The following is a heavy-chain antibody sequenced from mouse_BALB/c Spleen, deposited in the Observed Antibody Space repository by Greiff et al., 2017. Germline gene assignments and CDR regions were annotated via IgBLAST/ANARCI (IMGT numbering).Heavy chain of an antibody. V-gene: IGHV14-3*02. CDR2: IDPANGNT. D-gene: IGHD2-2*01. CDR3: AGGYDGGALDY. Sequence: EVQLQQSGAELVKPGASVKLSCTASGFNIKDTYMHWVKQRPEQGLEWIGRIDPANGNTKYDPKFQGKATITADTSSNTAYLQLSSLTSEDTAVYYCAGGYDGGALDYWGQGTTLTVSS. J-gene: IGHJ2*01. CDR1: GFNIKDTY.